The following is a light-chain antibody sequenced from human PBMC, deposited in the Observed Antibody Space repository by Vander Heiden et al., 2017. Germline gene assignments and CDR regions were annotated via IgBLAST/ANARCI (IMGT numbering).Light chain of an antibody. V-gene: IGKV3-20*01. Sequence: EILLTQSPGTLSLSPGERATLSCRASQSVSNTYLAWYQQKPGQAPRLLIYGASSRATGIPDRFSGSGSGTDFTLTISRLEPEDFAVYYCQQYGSSPPYTFGQGTKLEIK. CDR1: QSVSNTY. CDR3: QQYGSSPPYT. CDR2: GAS. J-gene: IGKJ2*01.